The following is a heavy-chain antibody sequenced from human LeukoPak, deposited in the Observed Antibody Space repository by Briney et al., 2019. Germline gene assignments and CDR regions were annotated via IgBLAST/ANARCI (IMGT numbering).Heavy chain of an antibody. Sequence: GEFLKISCKGSGYSFTSYWIGWVRQMPGKGLEWMGIIYPGDSDTRYSPSFQGQVTISADKSISTAYLQWSSLKASDTAMYYCARPSYYYDSSGYNDAFDIWGQGTMVTVSS. V-gene: IGHV5-51*01. CDR1: GYSFTSYW. CDR3: ARPSYYYDSSGYNDAFDI. J-gene: IGHJ3*02. CDR2: IYPGDSDT. D-gene: IGHD3-22*01.